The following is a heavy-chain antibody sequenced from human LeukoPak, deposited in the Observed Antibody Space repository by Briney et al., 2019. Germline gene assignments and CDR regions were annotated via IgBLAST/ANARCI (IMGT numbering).Heavy chain of an antibody. Sequence: GGSLRLSCAASGFTFSTYWMHWVRQAPGKGLVWVSRIKSDGSTNYADSVKGRFTTSRDNAKNTVSLQMNSLRPEDTGVYYCARAPSEIGGYYPEYFRHWGQGALVTVSS. CDR2: IKSDGST. J-gene: IGHJ1*01. CDR1: GFTFSTYW. V-gene: IGHV3-74*01. D-gene: IGHD3-22*01. CDR3: ARAPSEIGGYYPEYFRH.